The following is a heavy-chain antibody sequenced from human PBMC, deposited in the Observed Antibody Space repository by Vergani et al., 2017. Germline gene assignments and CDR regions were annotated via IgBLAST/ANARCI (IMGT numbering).Heavy chain of an antibody. CDR3: ARNWRLRLXELSWSPYYYGMDV. D-gene: IGHD3-16*02. J-gene: IGHJ6*02. CDR1: GGSISSSNW. Sequence: QVQLQESGPGLVKPPGTLSLTCAVSGGSISSSNWWSWVRQPPGKGLEWIGEIYHSGSTNYNPSLKSRVTMSVDKSKNQFSLKLSSVTAADTAVYYCARNWRLRLXELSWSPYYYGMDVWGQGTTVTVSS. V-gene: IGHV4-4*03. CDR2: IYHSGST.